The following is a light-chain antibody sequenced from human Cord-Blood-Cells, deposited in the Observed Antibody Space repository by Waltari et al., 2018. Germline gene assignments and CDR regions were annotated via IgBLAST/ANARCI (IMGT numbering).Light chain of an antibody. CDR2: DAS. CDR1: QDISNY. Sequence: IQMTHSPSSLSASVGERVTITCQASQDISNYLHWYQQKQGKAPKLLIYDASNLETGVPSRCSGSGSGTDFTFTISSLQPEDIATYYCQQYDNLPLTFGPGTKVDIK. J-gene: IGKJ3*01. CDR3: QQYDNLPLT. V-gene: IGKV1-33*01.